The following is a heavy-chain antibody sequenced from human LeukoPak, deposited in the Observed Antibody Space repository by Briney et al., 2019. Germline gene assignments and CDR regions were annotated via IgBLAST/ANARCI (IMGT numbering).Heavy chain of an antibody. V-gene: IGHV3-23*01. Sequence: PGGSLRLSCAASGFKFNSYAMSWVRQAPGKGLEWVSVISASGGSTNYADSVKGRFTLARDNSQNTLDLQMNSLRAEDTAVYYCAKASELGRGYFDYWGQGTLVTVSS. CDR3: AKASELGRGYFDY. CDR2: ISASGGST. CDR1: GFKFNSYA. D-gene: IGHD7-27*01. J-gene: IGHJ4*02.